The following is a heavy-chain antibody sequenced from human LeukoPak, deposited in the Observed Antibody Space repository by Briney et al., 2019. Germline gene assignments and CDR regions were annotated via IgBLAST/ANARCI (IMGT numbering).Heavy chain of an antibody. V-gene: IGHV1-24*01. CDR2: FDPEEGKK. Sequence: GASVKVSCKVSGYRLTDVFIQWVRQAPGEGLEWVGGFDPEEGKKLYARKFQGRVTTTEDTSTDIAYMEPHSLTSEDAAVYYCARDQGIGAAGYDFWGQGTLVTVSS. CDR3: ARDQGIGAAGYDF. J-gene: IGHJ4*02. CDR1: GYRLTDVF. D-gene: IGHD6-13*01.